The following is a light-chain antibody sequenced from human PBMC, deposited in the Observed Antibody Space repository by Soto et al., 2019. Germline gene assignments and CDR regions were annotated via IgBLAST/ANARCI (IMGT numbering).Light chain of an antibody. CDR2: GAS. CDR1: QSVSSS. Sequence: EIVMTQSPATRSVSPGERATLSGRASQSVSSSLAWYQQKPGQAPRLLIYGASSRATGIPDRFSGSGSGTDFTLTISRLEPEDFAVYYCQQYGSSPGWTFGQGTKVDIK. CDR3: QQYGSSPGWT. V-gene: IGKV3-20*01. J-gene: IGKJ1*01.